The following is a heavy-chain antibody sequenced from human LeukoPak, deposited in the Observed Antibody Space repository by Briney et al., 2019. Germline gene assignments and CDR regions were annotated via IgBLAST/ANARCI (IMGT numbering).Heavy chain of an antibody. J-gene: IGHJ6*02. V-gene: IGHV4-39*07. CDR2: IYFGGST. CDR3: ARERVAAAGTGGYYYGMDV. Sequence: SETLSLTCTISGGSISSDYWGWIRQPPGKGLEWIGNIYFGGSTYYNPSLKSRVTISIDTSKKHFSLKLSSVTAADTAVYYCARERVAAAGTGGYYYGMDVWGQGTTVTVSS. CDR1: GGSISSDY. D-gene: IGHD6-13*01.